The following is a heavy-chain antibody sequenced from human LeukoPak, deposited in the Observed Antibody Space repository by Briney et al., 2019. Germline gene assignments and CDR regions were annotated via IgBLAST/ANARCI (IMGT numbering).Heavy chain of an antibody. CDR3: AIDYYDSSGYFNSDY. CDR2: INPNSGGT. Sequence: ASVKVSCKASGYTFTGYYMHWVRQAPGQGLEWMGRINPNSGGTNYAQKLQGRVTMTRDTSISTAYMELSRLRSDDTAVYYCAIDYYDSSGYFNSDYWGQGTLVTVSS. V-gene: IGHV1-2*06. J-gene: IGHJ4*02. CDR1: GYTFTGYY. D-gene: IGHD3-22*01.